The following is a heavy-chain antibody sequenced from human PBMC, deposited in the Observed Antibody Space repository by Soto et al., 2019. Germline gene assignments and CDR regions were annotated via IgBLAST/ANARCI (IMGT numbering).Heavy chain of an antibody. D-gene: IGHD1-26*01. V-gene: IGHV3-72*01. Sequence: EVQLVESGGGLVQPGGSLRLSCAASGFTLSDHYMDWVRQAPGKGLEWVGRTKNKANRYTTEYAASVNGRFTISRDDSKNSLYLQMNSLKTDDTAVYYCARWVSGSPDNWGQGILVIVSS. J-gene: IGHJ4*02. CDR3: ARWVSGSPDN. CDR1: GFTLSDHY. CDR2: TKNKANRYTT.